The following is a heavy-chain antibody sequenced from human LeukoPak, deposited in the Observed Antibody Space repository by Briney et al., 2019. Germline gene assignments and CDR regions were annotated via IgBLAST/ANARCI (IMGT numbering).Heavy chain of an antibody. CDR1: GFTFSNYA. D-gene: IGHD2-8*01. CDR3: ATYLQRVCPNGVCSDY. CDR2: IDSSSSSSNI. J-gene: IGHJ4*02. Sequence: GGSLRLSCAASGFTFSNYAMKWVRQAPGKGLEWVSVIDSSSSSSNIHYADSVKGRFTISRDNAKNSLYLQMSSLRAEDTAVYFCATYLQRVCPNGVCSDYWGQGTLVTVSS. V-gene: IGHV3-21*01.